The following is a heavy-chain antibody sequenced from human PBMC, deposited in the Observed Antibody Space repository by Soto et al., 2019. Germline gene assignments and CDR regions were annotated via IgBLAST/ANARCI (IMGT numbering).Heavy chain of an antibody. D-gene: IGHD3-16*01. CDR1: GFTFSDYY. CDR3: ARDHGGGGLTLEY. J-gene: IGHJ4*02. Sequence: QVHLEESGGGLVKPGGSLRLSCTASGFTFSDYYMGWIRQAPGKGLEWVSDISNSGRITHHADSVEGRFTISRDNAKNSLYIQMNSLRPEDSAIYYCARDHGGGGLTLEYWGQGTLVTVSS. CDR2: ISNSGRIT. V-gene: IGHV3-11*01.